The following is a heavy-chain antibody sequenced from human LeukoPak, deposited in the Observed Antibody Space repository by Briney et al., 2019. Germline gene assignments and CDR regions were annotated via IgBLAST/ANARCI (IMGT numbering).Heavy chain of an antibody. D-gene: IGHD5-18*01. J-gene: IGHJ4*02. V-gene: IGHV4-4*07. CDR1: GGSISSYY. CDR3: ARGESPGYSYGPPPAFDY. Sequence: SETLSLTCTVSGGSISSYYWSWIRQPVGKGLEWIGRIYTSGSTNCNPSLKSRVTMSVDTSKNQFSLKLSSVTAADTAVYYCARGESPGYSYGPPPAFDYWGQGTLVTVSS. CDR2: IYTSGST.